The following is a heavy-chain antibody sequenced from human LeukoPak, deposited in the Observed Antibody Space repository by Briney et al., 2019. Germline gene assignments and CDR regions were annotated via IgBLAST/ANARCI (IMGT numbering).Heavy chain of an antibody. D-gene: IGHD6-19*01. CDR2: INPSGDST. J-gene: IGHJ4*02. CDR1: GYAFTSYY. V-gene: IGHV1-46*01. Sequence: GASVKVSCKASGYAFTSYYMHWVRQAPGQGLEWMGIINPSGDSTSYAQKFQGRVTITRDTSASTAYMELSSLRSEDTAVYYCAVPSSRFDYWGQGTLVTVSS. CDR3: AVPSSRFDY.